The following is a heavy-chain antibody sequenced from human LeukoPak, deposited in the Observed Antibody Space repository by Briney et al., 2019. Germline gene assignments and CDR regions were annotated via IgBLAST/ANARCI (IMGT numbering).Heavy chain of an antibody. D-gene: IGHD6-19*01. J-gene: IGHJ4*02. CDR1: GDSFSGYY. Sequence: PSETLSLTCAVYGDSFSGYYWSWLRQSPEKGLEWIGQINHSGSATYNPSLKSRLSISVESSGNQFSLELSSVTAADTAVYYCARGRRPSVERQYSGGWYFFDSWGQGTLVTVSS. CDR2: INHSGSA. V-gene: IGHV4-34*01. CDR3: ARGRRPSVERQYSGGWYFFDS.